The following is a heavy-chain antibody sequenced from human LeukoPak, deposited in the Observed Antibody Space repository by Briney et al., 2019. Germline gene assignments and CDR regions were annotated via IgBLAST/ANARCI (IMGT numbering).Heavy chain of an antibody. CDR1: GFTFSSYG. CDR3: AKPMVRGVIISPFDY. D-gene: IGHD3-10*01. Sequence: GRSLRLSCAASGFTFSSYGMHWVRQAPGKGLEWVAVISYDGSNKYYADSVKGRFTISRDNSKNTLFLQMNSLRAEDTAVYYCAKPMVRGVIISPFDYWGQGTLVTVSS. V-gene: IGHV3-30*18. J-gene: IGHJ4*02. CDR2: ISYDGSNK.